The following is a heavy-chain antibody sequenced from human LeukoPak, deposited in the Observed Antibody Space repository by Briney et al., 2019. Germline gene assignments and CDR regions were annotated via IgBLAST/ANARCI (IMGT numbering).Heavy chain of an antibody. CDR1: GFTFSSYG. CDR2: ISGSGGST. CDR3: AKATLVVVITHFDY. V-gene: IGHV3-23*01. D-gene: IGHD3-22*01. Sequence: GGSLRLSCAASGFTFSSYGMSWVRQAPGKGLEWVSAISGSGGSTYYADSVKGRFTISRDNSKNTLYLQMNSLRAEDTAVYYCAKATLVVVITHFDYWGQGTLVTVSS. J-gene: IGHJ4*02.